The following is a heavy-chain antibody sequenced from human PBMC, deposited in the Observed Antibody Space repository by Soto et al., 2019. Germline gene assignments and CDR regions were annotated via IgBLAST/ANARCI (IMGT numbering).Heavy chain of an antibody. Sequence: GSLRLSCAASGFTFSSFGSNWVRQAPGKGLEWVSSISRSSSYIYYADSVKGRFTNSRDNAKNSLYLQMNSLRAEDTAVYYCARGPGYFSGGSCYSEGGGPYYYYYGMDVWGQGT. D-gene: IGHD2-15*01. J-gene: IGHJ6*02. CDR1: GFTFSSFG. V-gene: IGHV3-21*01. CDR3: ARGPGYFSGGSCYSEGGGPYYYYYGMDV. CDR2: ISRSSSYI.